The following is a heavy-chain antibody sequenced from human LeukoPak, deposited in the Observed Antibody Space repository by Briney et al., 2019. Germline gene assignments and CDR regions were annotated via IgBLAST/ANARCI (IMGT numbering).Heavy chain of an antibody. J-gene: IGHJ4*02. CDR1: GYTFTGYY. CDR2: INPNSGGT. CDR3: ARMNSSSWYRWDKYYFDY. Sequence: ASVKVSCKASGYTFTGYYMHWVRQAPGQGLEWMGWINPNSGGTNYAQKFQGRVTMTRDTSISTAYMELSRLRSDDTAVYYCARMNSSSWYRWDKYYFDYWGQGTLVTVSS. D-gene: IGHD6-13*01. V-gene: IGHV1-2*02.